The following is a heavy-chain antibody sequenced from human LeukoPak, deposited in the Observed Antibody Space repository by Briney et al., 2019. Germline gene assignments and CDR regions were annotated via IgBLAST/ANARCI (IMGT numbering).Heavy chain of an antibody. J-gene: IGHJ4*02. CDR3: ARGSGIVGAARYYFDY. CDR2: INPNSGGT. Sequence: ASVKVSCKASGYTFTGYYMHWVRQAPGQGLEWMGWINPNSGGTNYAQKFQGRVTMTRDTSISTAYMELSRLRSDDTAVYYCARGSGIVGAARYYFDYWGQGTLVTVSS. CDR1: GYTFTGYY. D-gene: IGHD1-26*01. V-gene: IGHV1-2*02.